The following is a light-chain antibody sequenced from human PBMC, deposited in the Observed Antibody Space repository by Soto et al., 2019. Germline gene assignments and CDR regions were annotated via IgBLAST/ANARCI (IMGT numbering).Light chain of an antibody. CDR3: SSYIRSSTTGV. V-gene: IGLV2-14*01. CDR2: DVS. J-gene: IGLJ3*02. Sequence: QSALTQPASVSGSPGQSITISCTGTSSDVGGYNYVSWYQQYPAKAPKLLIYDVSSRPSGVSNRFSGAKAVNTACLTISRLQADDEAEYYCSSYIRSSTTGVFVGGTQLNVL. CDR1: SSDVGGYNY.